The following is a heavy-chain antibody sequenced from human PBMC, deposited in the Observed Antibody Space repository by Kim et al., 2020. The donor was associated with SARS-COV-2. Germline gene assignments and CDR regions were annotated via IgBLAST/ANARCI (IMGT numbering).Heavy chain of an antibody. Sequence: GGSLRLSCAASGFTFDNYAMSWVRQAPGKGLEWISGISGSGHNTYSGDSVKGRFAISRDNSKNTLYLQMNSLRAEDTAVYYCAKKGPSSDYLIASRGWYFDLWGRGTLVTVSS. CDR2: ISGSGHNT. V-gene: IGHV3-23*01. CDR1: GFTFDNYA. D-gene: IGHD6-6*01. CDR3: AKKGPSSDYLIASRGWYFDL. J-gene: IGHJ2*01.